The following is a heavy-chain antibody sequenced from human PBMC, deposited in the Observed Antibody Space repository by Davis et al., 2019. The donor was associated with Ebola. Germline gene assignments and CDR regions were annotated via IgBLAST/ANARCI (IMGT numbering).Heavy chain of an antibody. CDR2: INHSGST. CDR3: ARVRTHLYKGWFDP. J-gene: IGHJ5*02. D-gene: IGHD2-2*02. Sequence: PSETLSLTCAVYGGSFSGYYWSWIRQPPGKGLEWIGEINHSGSTNYNPSLKSRVTISVDTSKNQFSLKLSSVTAADTAVYYCARVRTHLYKGWFDPWGQGTLVTVSS. CDR1: GGSFSGYY. V-gene: IGHV4-34*01.